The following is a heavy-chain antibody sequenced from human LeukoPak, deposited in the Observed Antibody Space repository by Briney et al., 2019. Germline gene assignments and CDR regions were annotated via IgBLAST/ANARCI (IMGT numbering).Heavy chain of an antibody. Sequence: GGSLRLSCAGSGYSFDEYAMHWVRQAPGKGLEWVSGINWKSDKIGYADSVKGRFTISRDNSKNSLYLQMNSLRVEDTALYHCAKDRYCTSSSCPIDHWGQGTMVTVSS. V-gene: IGHV3-9*01. J-gene: IGHJ4*02. CDR2: INWKSDKI. CDR1: GYSFDEYA. D-gene: IGHD2-2*01. CDR3: AKDRYCTSSSCPIDH.